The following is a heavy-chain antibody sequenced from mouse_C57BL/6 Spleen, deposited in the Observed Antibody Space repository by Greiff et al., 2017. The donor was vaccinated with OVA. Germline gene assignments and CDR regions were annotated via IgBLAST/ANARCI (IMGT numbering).Heavy chain of an antibody. CDR1: GFNIKNTY. V-gene: IGHV14-3*01. CDR2: IDPANGNT. Sequence: VQLQQSVAELVRPGASVKLSCTASGFNIKNTYLHWVKQRPEQGLEWIGRIDPANGNTKYAPKFPGRATITAAPSSNTAYLQLSSLTSEDTATYYCASLWPDADWGQGTLVTVSA. CDR3: ASLWPDAD. D-gene: IGHD6-2*01. J-gene: IGHJ3*01.